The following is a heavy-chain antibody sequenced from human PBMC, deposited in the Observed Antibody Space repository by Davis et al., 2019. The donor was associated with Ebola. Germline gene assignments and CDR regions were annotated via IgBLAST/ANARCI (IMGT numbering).Heavy chain of an antibody. CDR3: ARVDYDFWSGYYTGLWFDP. Sequence: SETLSLTCAVYGGSFSGYYWSWIRQPPGKGLEWIGEINHSGSTNYNPSLKSRVTISVDTSKNQFSLKLSSVTVADTAVYYCARVDYDFWSGYYTGLWFDPWGQGTLVTVSS. V-gene: IGHV4-34*01. D-gene: IGHD3-3*01. J-gene: IGHJ5*02. CDR2: INHSGST. CDR1: GGSFSGYY.